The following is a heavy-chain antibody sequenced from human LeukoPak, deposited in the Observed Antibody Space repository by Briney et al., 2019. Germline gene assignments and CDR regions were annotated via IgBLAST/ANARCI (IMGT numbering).Heavy chain of an antibody. D-gene: IGHD3-9*01. V-gene: IGHV1-69*06. Sequence: SLKVSCKASVGTFSSYAISWVRQAPGQGLEWMGGIIPIFGTANYAQKFQSRVTMTEDTSPDTAYMALSCLRCEHPAVYYCSGPDILPGYFYRFDYWGQKTLVTASS. CDR1: VGTFSSYA. CDR3: SGPDILPGYFYRFDY. J-gene: IGHJ4*02. CDR2: IIPIFGTA.